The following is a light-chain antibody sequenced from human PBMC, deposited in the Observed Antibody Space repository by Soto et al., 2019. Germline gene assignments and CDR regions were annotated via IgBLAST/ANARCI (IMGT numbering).Light chain of an antibody. CDR1: QSLLHITGETF. Sequence: DVVVTQTPLSLSVAPGQPASISCRSSQSLLHITGETFLFWYLQKPGQSPQLLIYEVSTRVSGVPDRFSGSGSGTDFTLEISRLETDDVGIYYCMQSTQLPPTFGQGTRLEIK. CDR3: MQSTQLPPT. V-gene: IGKV2D-29*02. J-gene: IGKJ5*01. CDR2: EVS.